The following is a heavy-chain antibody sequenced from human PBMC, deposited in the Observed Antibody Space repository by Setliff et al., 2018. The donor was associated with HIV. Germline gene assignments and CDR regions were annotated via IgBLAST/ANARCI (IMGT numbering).Heavy chain of an antibody. J-gene: IGHJ3*01. D-gene: IGHD6-19*01. V-gene: IGHV3-7*01. CDR2: IKQDGSEK. CDR3: VRPAIAVAWVAAFDV. Sequence: PGGSLRLSCAASGFTFSSYWMSWVRQAPGKGLEWVANIKQDGSEKYYVDSVKGRFTISRDNSENTVYLQMGSLRAEDMAVYYCVRPAIAVAWVAAFDVWGQGTMVTVSS. CDR1: GFTFSSYW.